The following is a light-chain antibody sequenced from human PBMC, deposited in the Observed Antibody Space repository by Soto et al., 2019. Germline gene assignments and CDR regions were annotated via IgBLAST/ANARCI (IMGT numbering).Light chain of an antibody. CDR1: QSVSIW. CDR3: QQFNTSPWT. CDR2: KSS. V-gene: IGKV1-5*03. Sequence: IHMTQSPSTRSASELDRVTISFLASQSVSIWLAWYQQKPGRAPKLLIYKSSILESGVPSRFSGSGSGTEFTLTISSLQPDDFATYYCQQFNTSPWTFGQGTKVDI. J-gene: IGKJ1*01.